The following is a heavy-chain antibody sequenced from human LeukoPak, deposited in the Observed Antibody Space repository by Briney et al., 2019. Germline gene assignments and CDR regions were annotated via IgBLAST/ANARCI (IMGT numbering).Heavy chain of an antibody. D-gene: IGHD3-22*01. CDR1: GGSFSGYY. CDR3: ARGLNYYASSGYYGY. V-gene: IGHV4-34*01. Sequence: PSETLSLTCAFYGGSFSGYYWSWIRQPPGNGLKWSGEINHSGSTNYNPSLKSRVTISVDTSKNLFSLKLSSVTAADTAVYYCARGLNYYASSGYYGYWGQGTLVTVSS. J-gene: IGHJ4*02. CDR2: INHSGST.